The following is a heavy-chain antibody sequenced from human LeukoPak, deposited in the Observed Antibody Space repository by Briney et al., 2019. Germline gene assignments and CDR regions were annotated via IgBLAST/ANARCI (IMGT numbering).Heavy chain of an antibody. Sequence: SETLSLTCTVSGYSISSGFYWAWIRQPPGKGLEWIGNIYPSGNTYYTPSLKSRVTISLDTSKNQFSLKLSSVTAADPAVYYCARTQGRYYFDYWGQGTLVTVSS. J-gene: IGHJ4*02. D-gene: IGHD4-17*01. CDR1: GYSISSGFY. CDR3: ARTQGRYYFDY. CDR2: IYPSGNT. V-gene: IGHV4-38-2*02.